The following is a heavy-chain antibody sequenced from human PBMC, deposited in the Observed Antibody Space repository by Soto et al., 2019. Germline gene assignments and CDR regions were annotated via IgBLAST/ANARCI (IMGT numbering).Heavy chain of an antibody. Sequence: GASVKVSCKASGGTFSSYAISWVRQAPGQGLEWMGGIIPIFGTANYAQKFQGRVTITADESTSTAYMELSSLRSEDTAVYYCARDPPPGERGTAMVNYYYYGMNVWGQGTTVTVSS. J-gene: IGHJ6*02. CDR1: GGTFSSYA. D-gene: IGHD5-18*01. V-gene: IGHV1-69*13. CDR2: IIPIFGTA. CDR3: ARDPPPGERGTAMVNYYYYGMNV.